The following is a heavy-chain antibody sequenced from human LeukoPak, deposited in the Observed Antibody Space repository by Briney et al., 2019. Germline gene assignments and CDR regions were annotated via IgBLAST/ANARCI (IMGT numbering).Heavy chain of an antibody. J-gene: IGHJ4*02. V-gene: IGHV1-18*01. D-gene: IGHD2-2*01. Sequence: ASVKVSCKASGYTFTSYGISWVRQAPGQGLEWMGWISAYNGNTNYAQKLQGRVTMTTDTSTSTAYMELRSPRSDDTAVYYCARERGKEGYCSSTSCSIPFDYWGQGTLVTVSS. CDR2: ISAYNGNT. CDR3: ARERGKEGYCSSTSCSIPFDY. CDR1: GYTFTSYG.